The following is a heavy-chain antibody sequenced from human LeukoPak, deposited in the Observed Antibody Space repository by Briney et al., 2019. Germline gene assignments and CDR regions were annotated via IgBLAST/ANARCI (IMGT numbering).Heavy chain of an antibody. J-gene: IGHJ4*02. Sequence: GGSLRLSCAASGFTFSSYSMNWVRQAPGKGLEWVSSISSSSSYIYYADSVKGRFTISRDNAKNSLYLQMNSLRAEDTAVYYCVGFLEWLLPSIRDYWGQGTLVTVSS. V-gene: IGHV3-21*01. CDR2: ISSSSSYI. D-gene: IGHD3-3*01. CDR1: GFTFSSYS. CDR3: VGFLEWLLPSIRDY.